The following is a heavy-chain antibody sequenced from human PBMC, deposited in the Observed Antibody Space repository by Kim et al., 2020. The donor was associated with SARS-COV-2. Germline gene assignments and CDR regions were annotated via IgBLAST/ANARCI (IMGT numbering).Heavy chain of an antibody. CDR2: ISSSGSTI. V-gene: IGHV3-48*03. Sequence: GGSLRLSCAASGFTFSSYEMHWVRQAPGKGLEWVSYISSSGSTIYYADSVKGRFTISRDNAKNSLYLQMNSLRAEDTAVYYCAGGVLTGTFDYWGQGTLVTVSS. D-gene: IGHD3-9*01. CDR3: AGGVLTGTFDY. J-gene: IGHJ4*02. CDR1: GFTFSSYE.